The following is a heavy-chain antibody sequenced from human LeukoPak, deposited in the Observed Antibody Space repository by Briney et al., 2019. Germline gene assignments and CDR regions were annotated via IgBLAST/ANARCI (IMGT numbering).Heavy chain of an antibody. V-gene: IGHV3-66*01. CDR3: AATVTKIRVHDY. J-gene: IGHJ4*02. Sequence: PGGSLRLSCAASAFIVSSNYMSWVRQAPGKGLQWVSVINSGGGAYYADSVKGRFTISRDTAKNTLFLQMNSLRADDTAVYFCAATVTKIRVHDYWGQGTLVTVSS. CDR2: INSGGGA. D-gene: IGHD4-17*01. CDR1: AFIVSSNY.